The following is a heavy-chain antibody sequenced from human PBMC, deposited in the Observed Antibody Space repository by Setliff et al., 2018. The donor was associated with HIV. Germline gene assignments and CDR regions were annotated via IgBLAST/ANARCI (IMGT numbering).Heavy chain of an antibody. CDR1: GYTLTELS. V-gene: IGHV1-24*01. CDR2: FNPEDGEA. CDR3: ATRTRWIELSFDGRFDY. D-gene: IGHD3-16*02. J-gene: IGHJ4*02. Sequence: ASVKVSCKVSGYTLTELSIHWVRQAFGKGLEWMGGFNPEDGEANYAQKFQGRVIMTEDTSTDTAYMELSSLTSGDAAVYYCATRTRWIELSFDGRFDYWGQGTPVTVSS.